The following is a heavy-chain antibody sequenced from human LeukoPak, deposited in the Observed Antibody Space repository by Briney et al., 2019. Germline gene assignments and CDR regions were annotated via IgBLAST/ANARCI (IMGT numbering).Heavy chain of an antibody. CDR1: GYTFTSYG. CDR2: ISAYNGNT. J-gene: IGHJ3*02. CDR3: ARVQECLQLRHAFDI. Sequence: GASVKVSCKASGYTFTSYGISWVRQAPGQGLEWMGWISAYNGNTNYAQKLQGRVTMTTDTSTSTAYMELRSLRSDDTAVYYCARVQECLQLRHAFDIWGQGTMVTVSS. D-gene: IGHD5/OR15-5a*01. V-gene: IGHV1-18*01.